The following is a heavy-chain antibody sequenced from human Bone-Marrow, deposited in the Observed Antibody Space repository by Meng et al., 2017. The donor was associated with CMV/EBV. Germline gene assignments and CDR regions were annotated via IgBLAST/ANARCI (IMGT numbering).Heavy chain of an antibody. Sequence: GESLKISCAASGFTFSSYSMNWVRQAPGKGLEWLLYISSSSSTIYYADSVKGRFTISRDNAKNSLYLQMNSLRAEDTAVYYCAKWLPWRKYSSSSAPISYWGQGTLVTVSS. CDR1: GFTFSSYS. CDR3: AKWLPWRKYSSSSAPISY. CDR2: ISSSSSTI. V-gene: IGHV3-48*04. J-gene: IGHJ4*02. D-gene: IGHD6-6*01.